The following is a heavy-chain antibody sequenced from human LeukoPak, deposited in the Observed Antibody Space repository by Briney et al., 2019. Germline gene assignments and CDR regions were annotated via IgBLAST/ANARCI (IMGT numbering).Heavy chain of an antibody. CDR3: ARVPEYYYGSGSPPPPADAFDI. J-gene: IGHJ3*02. CDR2: IYYSGST. Sequence: SETLSLTCTVSGGSISSYYWSWIRQPPGKRLEWIGYIYYSGSTNYNPSLKSRVTISVDTSKNQFSLKLSSVTAADTAVYYCARVPEYYYGSGSPPPPADAFDIWGQGTMVTVSS. CDR1: GGSISSYY. V-gene: IGHV4-59*01. D-gene: IGHD3-10*01.